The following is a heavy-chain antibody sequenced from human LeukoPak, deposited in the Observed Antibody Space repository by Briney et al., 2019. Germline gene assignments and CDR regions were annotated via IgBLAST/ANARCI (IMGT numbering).Heavy chain of an antibody. CDR3: ARGRTAIGRYYYYYMDV. CDR2: ICTSGST. D-gene: IGHD1/OR15-1a*01. CDR1: GGSISSYY. Sequence: SETLSLTCTVSGGSISSYYWSWIRQPAGKGLEWIGRICTSGSTNYNPSLKSRVTMSVETSKNQFSLKLSSVTAADTAVYYCARGRTAIGRYYYYYMDVWGKGTTVTVSS. J-gene: IGHJ6*03. V-gene: IGHV4-4*07.